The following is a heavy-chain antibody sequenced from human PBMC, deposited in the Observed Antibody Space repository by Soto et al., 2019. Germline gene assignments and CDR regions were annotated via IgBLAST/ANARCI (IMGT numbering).Heavy chain of an antibody. CDR1: GYTLTSYG. V-gene: IGHV1-18*01. J-gene: IGHJ6*02. Sequence: GASVKVSCKASGYTLTSYGISWVRQAPGQGLEWMGWISAYNGDTNYAQSLQGRVTMTTDTSTTTAYMELRSLRSDDTAVYYCATTIGYSYYYYAMDVWGQGTTVTVSS. D-gene: IGHD5-12*01. CDR3: ATTIGYSYYYYAMDV. CDR2: ISAYNGDT.